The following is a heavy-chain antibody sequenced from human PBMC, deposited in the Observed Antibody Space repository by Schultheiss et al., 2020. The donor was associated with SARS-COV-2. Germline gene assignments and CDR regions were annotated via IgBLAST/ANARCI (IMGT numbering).Heavy chain of an antibody. CDR1: GGSISSGYY. CDR2: IYYSGST. Sequence: SETLSLTCAVSGGSISSGYYWGWIRQPPGKGLEWIGSIYYSGSTYYNPSLKSRVTISVDTSKNQFSLKLSSVTAADTAVYYCARHGRVVRYFDWLLKGGWFDPWGQGTLVTVSS. J-gene: IGHJ5*02. V-gene: IGHV4-38-2*01. CDR3: ARHGRVVRYFDWLLKGGWFDP. D-gene: IGHD3-9*01.